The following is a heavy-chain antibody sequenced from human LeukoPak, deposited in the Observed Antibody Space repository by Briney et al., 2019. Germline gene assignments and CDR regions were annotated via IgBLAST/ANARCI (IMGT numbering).Heavy chain of an antibody. CDR3: AREQAVATTRDFDY. CDR2: ISSSSSYI. Sequence: GGSLRLSCAASGFSFSNYNMNWVRQAPGKGLEWVSSISSSSSYIYYADSVKGRFTISRDNAKNSLYLQMNSLRAEDTAVYYCAREQAVATTRDFDYWGQGTLVTVSS. V-gene: IGHV3-21*01. D-gene: IGHD5-12*01. J-gene: IGHJ4*02. CDR1: GFSFSNYN.